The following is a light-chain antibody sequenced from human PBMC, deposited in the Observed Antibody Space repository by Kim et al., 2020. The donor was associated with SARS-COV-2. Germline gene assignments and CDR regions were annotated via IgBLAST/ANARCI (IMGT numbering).Light chain of an antibody. V-gene: IGKV1-16*02. CDR3: QQYISYPLT. Sequence: ASVGDRVNITCRASQGISSFLAWFQQKPGKAPKSLIYGASTLQPGVPSNFSGSGSGTDFTLTISSLQPEDFATYYCQQYISYPLTFGGGTKVDIK. J-gene: IGKJ4*01. CDR2: GAS. CDR1: QGISSF.